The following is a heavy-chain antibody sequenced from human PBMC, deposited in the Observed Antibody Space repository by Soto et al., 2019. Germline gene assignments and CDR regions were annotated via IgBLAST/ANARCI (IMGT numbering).Heavy chain of an antibody. V-gene: IGHV4-30-4*01. CDR1: GGSIVSGDYY. D-gene: IGHD3-16*01. J-gene: IGHJ4*02. CDR2: FHYSGTT. Sequence: SETLSLTCTVSGGSIVSGDYYWSWIRQPPGKGLEWIGYFHYSGTTDYNPSLKSRVTISVDTSKNLFSLKLSSVTAADTAVYYCARVTMIASFDSWGQGTLVTVS. CDR3: ARVTMIASFDS.